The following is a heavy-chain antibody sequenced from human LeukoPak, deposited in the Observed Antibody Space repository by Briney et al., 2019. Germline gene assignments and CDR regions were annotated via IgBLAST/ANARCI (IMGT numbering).Heavy chain of an antibody. V-gene: IGHV4-34*01. CDR1: GGSFSGYY. CDR2: INHSGST. D-gene: IGHD3-16*01. J-gene: IGHJ3*02. Sequence: KPSETLSLTCAVYGGSFSGYYWSWIRQPPGKGLEWIGEINHSGSTNYNPSLKSRVTISVDTSKNQFSLKLSSVTATDTAVYYCARGLGLLRAFDIWGQGTIVTVSS. CDR3: ARGLGLLRAFDI.